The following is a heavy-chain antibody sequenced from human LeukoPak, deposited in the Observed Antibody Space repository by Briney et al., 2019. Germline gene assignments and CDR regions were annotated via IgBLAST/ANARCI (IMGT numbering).Heavy chain of an antibody. CDR3: AKGAYGSGSYFPFDY. J-gene: IGHJ4*02. D-gene: IGHD3-10*01. CDR2: ISSSDNTI. CDR1: GFAFSDYS. Sequence: GGSLRLSCAASGFAFSDYSMNWVRQAPGKGLEWVSYISSSDNTIHYADSVKGRFTISRDNSKNTLYLQMNSLRAKDTAVYYCAKGAYGSGSYFPFDYWGQGTLVTVSS. V-gene: IGHV3-48*01.